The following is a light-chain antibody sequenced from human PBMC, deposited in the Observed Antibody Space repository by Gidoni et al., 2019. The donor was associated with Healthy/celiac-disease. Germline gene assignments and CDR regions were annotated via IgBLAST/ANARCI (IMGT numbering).Light chain of an antibody. CDR2: AAS. Sequence: DIQMTQSPSSLSASVGDRVTITCRASQSISSYLNWYQQKPGKAPKLLIYAASSLQSGVPSRFSGSGSGTDCTLTISSLQPEDFATYYCQQSYSTPRLTFGGXTKVEIK. V-gene: IGKV1-39*01. CDR3: QQSYSTPRLT. CDR1: QSISSY. J-gene: IGKJ4*01.